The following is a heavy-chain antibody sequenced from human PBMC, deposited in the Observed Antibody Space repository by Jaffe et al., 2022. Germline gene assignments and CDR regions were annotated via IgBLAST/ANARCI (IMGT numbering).Heavy chain of an antibody. V-gene: IGHV3-73*02. CDR1: GFTFSGSA. Sequence: EVQLVESGGGLVQPGGSLKLSCAASGFTFSGSAIHWVRQASGKGLEWVGRIRSKANNYATAYAASVKGRFTISRDDSKNTAYLQMNSLKTEDTAVYYCTSLYCSGGSCNFDYWGQGTLVTVSS. CDR3: TSLYCSGGSCNFDY. CDR2: IRSKANNYAT. D-gene: IGHD2-15*01. J-gene: IGHJ4*02.